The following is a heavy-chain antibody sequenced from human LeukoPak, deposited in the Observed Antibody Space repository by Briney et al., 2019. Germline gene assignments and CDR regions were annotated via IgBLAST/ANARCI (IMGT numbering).Heavy chain of an antibody. CDR3: ARGRDEHKAGY. V-gene: IGHV4-59*01. J-gene: IGHJ4*02. CDR1: GGSISSYY. Sequence: SETLSLTCTISGGSISSYYWSWIRQPPGKGPEWIGCIHPSGSAYYNPSLTSRVAISVDTSMNQFSLKLSSVTAADTAVYCCARGRDEHKAGYWGQGALVTVSS. CDR2: IHPSGSA. D-gene: IGHD6-25*01.